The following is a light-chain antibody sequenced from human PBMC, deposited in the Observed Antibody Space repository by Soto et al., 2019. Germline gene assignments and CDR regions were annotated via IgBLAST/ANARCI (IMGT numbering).Light chain of an antibody. J-gene: IGKJ5*01. CDR1: QGIGDT. Sequence: EVVMRQSPATLSVSPGEGATLSCRASQGIGDTLAWYQHKPGQTPRLLISGASSRATGIPDRFSGSGSATDFTLTISRLEPEDFALYYCQHYGRSPITFGQGTRLEIK. CDR3: QHYGRSPIT. CDR2: GAS. V-gene: IGKV3-20*01.